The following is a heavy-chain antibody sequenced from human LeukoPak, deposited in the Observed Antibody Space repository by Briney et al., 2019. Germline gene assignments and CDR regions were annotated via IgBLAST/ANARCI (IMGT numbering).Heavy chain of an antibody. CDR2: FSSVGSYK. J-gene: IGHJ4*02. V-gene: IGHV3-21*01. CDR1: GFIFSDYD. CDR3: ARGTMFPYYFDY. Sequence: PGGSLRLSCAASGFIFSDYDMNWVRQAPGQGLEWVALFSSVGSYKYYADSVKGRFTISRDNAKSSLYLQMNSLRAEGTAVYYCARGTMFPYYFDYWGQGTLVTVSS. D-gene: IGHD3-10*02.